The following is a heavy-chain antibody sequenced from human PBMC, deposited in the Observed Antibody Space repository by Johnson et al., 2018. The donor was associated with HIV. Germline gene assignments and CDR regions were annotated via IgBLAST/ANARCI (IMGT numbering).Heavy chain of an antibody. CDR1: GITFSDYY. D-gene: IGHD1-14*01. V-gene: IGHV3-11*04. Sequence: QEQLVESGGGLVKPGGSLRLSCAASGITFSDYYMSWIRQAPGKGLEWVSYISSSGNTIYYADSVKGRVTISRDNAKKSLYLQMNSLRAEDTAVYYCATRDPTYRPGAFDIWGQGTMVTVS. J-gene: IGHJ3*02. CDR3: ATRDPTYRPGAFDI. CDR2: ISSSGNTI.